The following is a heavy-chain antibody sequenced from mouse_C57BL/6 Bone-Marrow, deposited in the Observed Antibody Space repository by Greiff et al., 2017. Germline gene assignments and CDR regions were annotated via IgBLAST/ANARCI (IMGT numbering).Heavy chain of an antibody. CDR2: IWSGGST. D-gene: IGHD2-5*01. J-gene: IGHJ4*01. V-gene: IGHV2-2*01. CDR1: GFSLTSYG. Sequence: QVQLKQSGPGLVQPSQSLSITCTVSGFSLTSYGVHWVRQSPGKGLEWLGVIWSGGSTDYNAAFISRLSLSKDNSKSQVFFKMNSLQADDTAIYYCARRGYYSNYHYAMDYWGQGTSVTVSS. CDR3: ARRGYYSNYHYAMDY.